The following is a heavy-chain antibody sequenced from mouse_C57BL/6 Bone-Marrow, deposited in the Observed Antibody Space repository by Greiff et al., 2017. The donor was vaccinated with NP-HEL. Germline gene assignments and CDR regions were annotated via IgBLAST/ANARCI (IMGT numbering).Heavy chain of an antibody. Sequence: QVQLKQPGAELVKPGASVKLSCKASGYTFTSYWMHWVKQRPGQGLEWIGMIHPNSGSTNYNEKFKSKATLTVDKSSSTAYMQLSSLTSEDSAVYYCAREIYDGYYDYAMDYWGQGTSVTVSS. J-gene: IGHJ4*01. V-gene: IGHV1-64*01. CDR2: IHPNSGST. CDR1: GYTFTSYW. CDR3: AREIYDGYYDYAMDY. D-gene: IGHD2-3*01.